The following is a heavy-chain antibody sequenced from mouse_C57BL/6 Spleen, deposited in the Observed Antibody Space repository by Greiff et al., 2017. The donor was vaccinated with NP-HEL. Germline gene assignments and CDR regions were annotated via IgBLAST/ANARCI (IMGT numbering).Heavy chain of an antibody. D-gene: IGHD1-1*01. J-gene: IGHJ4*01. CDR3: ARCLITTEAMDY. CDR2: INYDGSST. CDR1: GFTFSDYY. V-gene: IGHV5-16*01. Sequence: EVMLVESEGGLVQPGSSMKLSCTASGFTFSDYYMAWVRQVPEKGLEWVANINYDGSSTYYLDSLKSRFIISRDNAKNILYLQMSSLKSEDTATYYCARCLITTEAMDYWGQGTSVTVSS.